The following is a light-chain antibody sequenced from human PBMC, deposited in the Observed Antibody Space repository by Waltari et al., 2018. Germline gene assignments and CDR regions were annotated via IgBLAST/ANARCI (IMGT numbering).Light chain of an antibody. V-gene: IGKV1-5*03. CDR1: QNINRW. J-gene: IGKJ1*01. CDR2: KTS. Sequence: DIQMTQSPSTLSASVGERATITCRASQNINRWLAWYQQKPGKAPNLLIYKTSSLESGVPSRFSGSGSGTEFTLTIDTLQPDDFATYHCQQYKSYPWTFGQGTKVEI. CDR3: QQYKSYPWT.